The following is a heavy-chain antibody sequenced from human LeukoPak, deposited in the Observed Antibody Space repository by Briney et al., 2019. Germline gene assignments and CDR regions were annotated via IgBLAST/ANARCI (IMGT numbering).Heavy chain of an antibody. CDR1: GFTFNNYA. D-gene: IGHD6-13*01. CDR2: ISSSSSYI. CDR3: ARGIYSSSGIDY. V-gene: IGHV3-21*01. Sequence: GGSLRLSCAASGFTFNNYAMNWVRQAPGKGLEWVSSISSSSSYIYYADSVKGRFTISRDNAKNSLYLQMNSLRAEDTAVYYCARGIYSSSGIDYWGQGTLVTVSS. J-gene: IGHJ4*02.